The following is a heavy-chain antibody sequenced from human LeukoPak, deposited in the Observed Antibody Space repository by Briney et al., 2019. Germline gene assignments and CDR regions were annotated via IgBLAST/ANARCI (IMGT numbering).Heavy chain of an antibody. CDR1: GGTFSSDA. V-gene: IGHV1-69*05. CDR2: IIPIFGTA. J-gene: IGHJ3*02. D-gene: IGHD1-26*01. Sequence: GASVKVSCKASGGTFSSDAISWVRQAPGQGLEWMGRIIPIFGTANYAQKFQGRVTITTDESTSTAYMELSSLRSEDTAVYYCATPLGASDAFDIWGQGTMVTFSS. CDR3: ATPLGASDAFDI.